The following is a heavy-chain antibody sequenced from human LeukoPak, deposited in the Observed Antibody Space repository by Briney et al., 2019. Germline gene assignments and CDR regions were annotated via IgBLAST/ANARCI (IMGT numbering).Heavy chain of an antibody. Sequence: GGSLRLSCTASGIPFWRHAMNWVRQAPGKGLEWVSGIYGAATATYYADSVKGRFTISRDNSKNTLWLQMNSLRAEDTAVYYCAKSLRDSTTFWSEFRGFDVWGQGTMVTVSS. J-gene: IGHJ3*01. V-gene: IGHV3-23*01. D-gene: IGHD2/OR15-2a*01. CDR3: AKSLRDSTTFWSEFRGFDV. CDR1: GIPFWRHA. CDR2: IYGAATAT.